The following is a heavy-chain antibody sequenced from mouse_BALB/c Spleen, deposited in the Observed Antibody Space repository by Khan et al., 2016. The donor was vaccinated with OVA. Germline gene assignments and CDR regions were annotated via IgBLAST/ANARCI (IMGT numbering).Heavy chain of an antibody. V-gene: IGHV14-3*02. Sequence: VQLQQSGAELVKPGASVKLSCTASGFNINDTCLHWVKQRPEQGLEWIGRIDPANGDTKYDPKFKAKATITADTTSKIAYLQLSSLTSEDTSVYYCARSNSLWPMDYWGQGTSVTVSS. CDR1: GFNINDTC. CDR2: IDPANGDT. D-gene: IGHD1-1*02. J-gene: IGHJ4*01. CDR3: ARSNSLWPMDY.